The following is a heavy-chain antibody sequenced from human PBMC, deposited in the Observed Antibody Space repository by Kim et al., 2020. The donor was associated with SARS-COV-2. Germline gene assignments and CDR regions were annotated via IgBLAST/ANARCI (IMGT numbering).Heavy chain of an antibody. CDR3: ARDTSAVAGNGDY. Sequence: GGSLRLSCAASGFTFSSYEMNWVRQAPGKGLEWVSYITSSGSTIYYEDSVKGRFTISRDNAKNSLYLQMNSLRAEDTAVYFCARDTSAVAGNGDYWGQGTLVTVSS. CDR2: ITSSGSTI. J-gene: IGHJ4*02. V-gene: IGHV3-48*03. D-gene: IGHD6-19*01. CDR1: GFTFSSYE.